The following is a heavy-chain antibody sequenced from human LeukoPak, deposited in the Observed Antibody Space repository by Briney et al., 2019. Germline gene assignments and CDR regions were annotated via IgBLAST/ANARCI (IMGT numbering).Heavy chain of an antibody. CDR2: ISAYNGHT. CDR1: GYTFTSYG. V-gene: IGHV1-18*01. Sequence: GASVKVSCKASGYTFTSYGIGWVRQAPGQGLEWMGWISAYNGHTNYAQKLQGRVTMTTDTSTSTVYMELSSLRSEDTAVYYCARDFGCGGDCGVDYWGQGTLVTVSS. J-gene: IGHJ4*02. CDR3: ARDFGCGGDCGVDY. D-gene: IGHD2-21*02.